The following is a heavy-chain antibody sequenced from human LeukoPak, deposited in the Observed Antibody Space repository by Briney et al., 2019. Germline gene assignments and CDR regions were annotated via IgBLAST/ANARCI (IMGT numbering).Heavy chain of an antibody. D-gene: IGHD6-6*01. CDR3: AKESIAFDY. CDR2: ISWNSGSI. CDR1: GFTFDDYA. V-gene: IGHV3-9*01. J-gene: IGHJ4*02. Sequence: SGGSLRLSCAASGFTFDDYAMHWVRQAPGKGLEWVSGISWNSGSIGYADSVRGRFTISRDNAKNSLYLQMNSLRAEDTALYYCAKESIAFDYWGQGTLVTVSS.